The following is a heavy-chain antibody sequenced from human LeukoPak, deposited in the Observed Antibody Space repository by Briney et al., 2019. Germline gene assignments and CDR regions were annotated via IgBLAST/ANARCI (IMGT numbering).Heavy chain of an antibody. J-gene: IGHJ6*03. CDR2: INHSGST. CDR1: GGSFSGYY. Sequence: SETLSLTCAVYGGSFSGYYWSWIRQPPGKGLEWIGEINHSGSTNYNPSLKSRVTISVDTSKNQFSLKLSSVTAADTAVYYCARHGRHYDFWSGYSYNYHYMDVWGKGTTVIVSS. V-gene: IGHV4-34*01. CDR3: ARHGRHYDFWSGYSYNYHYMDV. D-gene: IGHD3-3*01.